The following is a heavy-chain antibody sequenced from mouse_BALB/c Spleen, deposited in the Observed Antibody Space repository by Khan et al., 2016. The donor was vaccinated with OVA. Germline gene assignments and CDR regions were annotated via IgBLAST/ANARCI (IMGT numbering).Heavy chain of an antibody. CDR2: ISYSGGT. Sequence: VQLKESGPGLVKPSQSLSLTCTVTGYSITSDYAWNWIRQFPGNKLEWMGYISYSGGTSYNPSLKSRISITRDTSKNQFFLQLNSVTTEDTATYYCARGNYYGYYFDYWGQGTPLTVSS. CDR1: GYSITSDYA. V-gene: IGHV3-2*02. CDR3: ARGNYYGYYFDY. J-gene: IGHJ2*01. D-gene: IGHD1-1*01.